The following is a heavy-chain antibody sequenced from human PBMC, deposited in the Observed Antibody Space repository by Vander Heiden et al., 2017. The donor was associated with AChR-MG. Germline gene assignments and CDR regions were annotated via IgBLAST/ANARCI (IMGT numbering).Heavy chain of an antibody. D-gene: IGHD6-13*01. Sequence: HVQLVQSGAEVTKPGASVKVSCQASGYTFTSYYMPWMRQSPGQGLEWMGIINPSGGSTSYAQKFQGRVTMTRDTSTSTVYMELSSLRSEDTAVYYCARVGIALSRYYYYMDVWGKGTTVTVSS. CDR1: GYTFTSYY. V-gene: IGHV1-46*01. J-gene: IGHJ6*03. CDR2: INPSGGST. CDR3: ARVGIALSRYYYYMDV.